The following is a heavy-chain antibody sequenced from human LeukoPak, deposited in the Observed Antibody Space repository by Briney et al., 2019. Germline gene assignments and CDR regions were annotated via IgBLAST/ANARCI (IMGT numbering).Heavy chain of an antibody. CDR2: ISGSGSLI. D-gene: IGHD6-19*01. J-gene: IGHJ4*02. CDR3: ARGRYSSGWYYFDY. V-gene: IGHV3-48*03. Sequence: PGGSLRLSCAASGFTFSSYEMTWVRQAPGKGLEWVSYISGSGSLIYYADSVKGRFTISRDNAKNSLYLQMNSLRVEDTAVYYCARGRYSSGWYYFDYWGQGTLVTVSS. CDR1: GFTFSSYE.